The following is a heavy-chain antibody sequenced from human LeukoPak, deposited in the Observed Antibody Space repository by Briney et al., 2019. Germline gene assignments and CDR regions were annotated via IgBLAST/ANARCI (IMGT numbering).Heavy chain of an antibody. Sequence: PSETLSLTCTVSGGSIYSVYWSWVRQPPGKGLEWIGYIYETGSTNYNPSLKSRVTISVDTSKNQFSLKLSSVTAADTAVYYCASEKIVGATGYYFDYWGQGALVTVSS. CDR3: ASEKIVGATGYYFDY. CDR2: IYETGST. CDR1: GGSIYSVY. J-gene: IGHJ4*02. V-gene: IGHV4-59*12. D-gene: IGHD1-26*01.